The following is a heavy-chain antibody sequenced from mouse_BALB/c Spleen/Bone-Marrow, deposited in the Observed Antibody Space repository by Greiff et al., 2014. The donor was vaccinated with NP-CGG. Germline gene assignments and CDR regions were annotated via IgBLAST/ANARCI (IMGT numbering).Heavy chain of an antibody. J-gene: IGHJ1*01. CDR1: GYTFTSYW. Sequence: QVQLKESGAELVKPGASVKLSCKASGYTFTSYWMHWVKQRPGQGLEWIGEIDPSDSHTNYNQKFKGKATLTVDKSSSTAYMQLSSLTSEDSAVYYCARSRGYYDYWYFDVWGAGTTVTVSS. D-gene: IGHD2-4*01. V-gene: IGHV1-69*02. CDR3: ARSRGYYDYWYFDV. CDR2: IDPSDSHT.